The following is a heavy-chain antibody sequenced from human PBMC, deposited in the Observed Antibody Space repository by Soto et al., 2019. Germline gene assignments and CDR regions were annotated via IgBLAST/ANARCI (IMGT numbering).Heavy chain of an antibody. CDR1: GGSISTSSYY. CDR2: ISNSGST. CDR3: AERSSWYGWGFDY. D-gene: IGHD6-13*01. Sequence: QLQLQESGPGLVKPSETLSLTCTVSGGSISTSSYYWGWIRHPPGKGLEWIGSISNSGSTYYNPALKSRVTISGDTSKNQFSLKLGSVTAADTAVYYCAERSSWYGWGFDYWGQGTLVTVSS. J-gene: IGHJ4*02. V-gene: IGHV4-39*01.